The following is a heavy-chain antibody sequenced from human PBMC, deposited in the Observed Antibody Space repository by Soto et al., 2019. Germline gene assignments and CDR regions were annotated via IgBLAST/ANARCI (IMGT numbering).Heavy chain of an antibody. CDR3: AKTPYSSSWENYYYYGMDV. V-gene: IGHV3-23*01. CDR1: GFTFSSYA. D-gene: IGHD6-13*01. Sequence: GGSLRLSCAASGFTFSSYAMSWVRQAPGKGLEWVSAISGSGGSTYYADSVKGRFTISRDNSKNTLYLQMNSLRAEDTAVYYCAKTPYSSSWENYYYYGMDVWGQGTTVTVSS. CDR2: ISGSGGST. J-gene: IGHJ6*02.